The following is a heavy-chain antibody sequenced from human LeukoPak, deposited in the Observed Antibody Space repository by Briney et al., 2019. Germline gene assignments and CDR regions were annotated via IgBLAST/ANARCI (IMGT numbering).Heavy chain of an antibody. CDR2: IFYTGNT. J-gene: IGHJ6*03. CDR1: GGSISSSTYY. Sequence: SETLSLTCTVSGGSISSSTYYWGWIRQPPGKGLEWIGSIFYTGNTYYNPSLKSRVTISVDTSKNQFSLKLSSVTAADTAVYYCARHLVTYGSGNYAYLDVWGRGTTVTISS. V-gene: IGHV4-39*01. CDR3: ARHLVTYGSGNYAYLDV. D-gene: IGHD3-10*01.